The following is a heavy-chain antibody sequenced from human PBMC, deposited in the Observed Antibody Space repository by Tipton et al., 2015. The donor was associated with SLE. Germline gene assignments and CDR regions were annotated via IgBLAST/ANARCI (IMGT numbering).Heavy chain of an antibody. CDR1: GGSISSNSYY. Sequence: TLSLTCTVSGGSISSNSYYWAWIRQPPGKGLEWIGNIYTSGSTTYNPSLKSRVTISVDTSKNQFSLKLSSVTAADTAVYYCARKALFGDYFPWYFDLWGRGTLVTVSS. J-gene: IGHJ2*01. V-gene: IGHV4-61*05. CDR2: IYTSGST. D-gene: IGHD4-17*01. CDR3: ARKALFGDYFPWYFDL.